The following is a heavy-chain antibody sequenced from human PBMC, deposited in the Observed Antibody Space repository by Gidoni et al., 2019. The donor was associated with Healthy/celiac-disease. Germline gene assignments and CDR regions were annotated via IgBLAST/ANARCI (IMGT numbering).Heavy chain of an antibody. CDR3: ARSRGTVVTRLDYFDY. CDR2: INHRGST. D-gene: IGHD2-15*01. CDR1: GGSFSGYY. J-gene: IGHJ4*02. Sequence: QVQLQQWCAGLLKPSETLSLTCAAYGGSFSGYYWSWIRQPPGKGLEWIGEINHRGSTNYNPSLKGRVTISVDTAKNQFSLKLSSVTAADTAVYYCARSRGTVVTRLDYFDYWGQGTLVTVSS. V-gene: IGHV4-34*01.